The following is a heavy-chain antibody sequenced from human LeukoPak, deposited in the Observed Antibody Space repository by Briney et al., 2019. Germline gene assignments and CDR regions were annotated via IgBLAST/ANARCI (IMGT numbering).Heavy chain of an antibody. D-gene: IGHD6-13*01. CDR2: ISGDGGST. CDR3: AKDESPPGIAAADLDY. CDR1: GFTFDDYA. V-gene: IGHV3-43*02. Sequence: GGSLRLSCAASGFTFDDYAMHWVRQAPGKGLEWVSLISGDGGSTYYADSVKGRFTISRDNSKNSLYLQMNSLRTEETALYYCAKDESPPGIAAADLDYWGQGTLVTVSS. J-gene: IGHJ4*02.